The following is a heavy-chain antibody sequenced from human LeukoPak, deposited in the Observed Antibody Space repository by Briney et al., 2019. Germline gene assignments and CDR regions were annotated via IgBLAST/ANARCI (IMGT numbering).Heavy chain of an antibody. CDR1: GFTFSSYW. CDR2: IKQDGSEK. D-gene: IGHD1-26*01. CDR3: ARGPVGASPYYYFDY. J-gene: IGHJ4*02. Sequence: GGSLRLSCAASGFTFSSYWMSWVRQAPGKGLEWVANIKQDGSEKYYVDSVKGRFTISRDNAKNSLYLQMNSLRAEDTAVYYCARGPVGASPYYYFDYWGQGTLVTVSS. V-gene: IGHV3-7*04.